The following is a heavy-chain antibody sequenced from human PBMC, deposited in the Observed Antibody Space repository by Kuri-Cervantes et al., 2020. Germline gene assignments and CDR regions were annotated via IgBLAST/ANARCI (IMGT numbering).Heavy chain of an antibody. J-gene: IGHJ4*02. V-gene: IGHV4-30-2*01. D-gene: IGHD6-19*01. Sequence: LRLSCAVSGGSISSGGYSWSWIRQPPGKGLEWIGYIYHSGSTYYNPSLKSRVTISVDTSKNQFSLKLSSVTAADTAVYYCARRSGWYGNFDYWGQGTLVTVSS. CDR1: GGSISSGGYS. CDR2: IYHSGST. CDR3: ARRSGWYGNFDY.